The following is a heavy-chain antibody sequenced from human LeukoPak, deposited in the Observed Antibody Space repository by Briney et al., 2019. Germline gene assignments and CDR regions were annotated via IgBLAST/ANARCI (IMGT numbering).Heavy chain of an antibody. Sequence: GGSLRLSCAASGFTFSSYSMNWVRQAPAKGLEWVSSISSSSYIYYADSVKGRFTISRDNAKNSLYLQMNSLRAEDTAVYYCARVLSPAAAWYYFDYWGQGTLVTVSS. CDR2: ISSSSYI. CDR3: ARVLSPAAAWYYFDY. J-gene: IGHJ4*02. V-gene: IGHV3-21*01. CDR1: GFTFSSYS. D-gene: IGHD2-2*01.